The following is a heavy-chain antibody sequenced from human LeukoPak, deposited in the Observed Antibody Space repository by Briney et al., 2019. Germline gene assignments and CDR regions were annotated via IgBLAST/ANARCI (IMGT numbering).Heavy chain of an antibody. J-gene: IGHJ4*02. CDR1: GFTFSSYG. CDR3: AREAEVLDY. Sequence: GRSLRLSCAASGFTFSSYGMHWVRQAPGKGLEWVAVIWYDGSNKYYTDSVKGRFTISRDNSKNTLYLQMNSLRAEDTAVYYCAREAEVLDYWGQGTLVTVSS. D-gene: IGHD1-14*01. CDR2: IWYDGSNK. V-gene: IGHV3-33*01.